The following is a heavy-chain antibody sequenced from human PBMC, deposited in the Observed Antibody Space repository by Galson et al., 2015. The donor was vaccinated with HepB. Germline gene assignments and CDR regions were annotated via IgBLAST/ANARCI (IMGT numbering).Heavy chain of an antibody. Sequence: PALVKPPQTLTLPCTFSGFSLSTSGMCVSWIRQPPGKALEWLALIDWDDDKYYSTSLKTRLTISKDTSKNQVVLTMTNMDPVDTATYYCARIQGLTADAFDIWGQGTMGTVSS. V-gene: IGHV2-70*01. J-gene: IGHJ3*02. CDR1: GFSLSTSGMC. D-gene: IGHD4/OR15-4a*01. CDR3: ARIQGLTADAFDI. CDR2: IDWDDDK.